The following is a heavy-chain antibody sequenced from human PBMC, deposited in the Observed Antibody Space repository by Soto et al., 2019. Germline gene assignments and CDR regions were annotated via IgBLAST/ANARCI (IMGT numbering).Heavy chain of an antibody. V-gene: IGHV4-34*01. CDR2: INHNGNA. D-gene: IGHD3-22*01. CDR1: GESLSASY. J-gene: IGHJ5*02. CDR3: ARRTRITMIVVPYTWFDP. Sequence: QVQLQQWGAGLLKPSETLSLTCAVYGESLSASYWSWIRQPPGKGPEWIGDINHNGNADYNPSLKSRLSISIDKSRIQFSLNLISVTAADTAVYYCARRTRITMIVVPYTWFDPWGQGTLVTVSS.